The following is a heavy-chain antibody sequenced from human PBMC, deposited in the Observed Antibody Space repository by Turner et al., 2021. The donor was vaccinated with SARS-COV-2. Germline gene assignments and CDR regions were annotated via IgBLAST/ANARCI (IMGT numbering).Heavy chain of an antibody. CDR1: GGSFSGYY. J-gene: IGHJ4*02. D-gene: IGHD5-18*01. CDR3: AGRGGYSYGALDY. V-gene: IGHV4-34*01. Sequence: QVQLQQWGAGLLKPAETLSLTCAVDGGSFSGYYWTWDRQPPGKGLEWIGEINPNRSTNVNPSLQRRITKSVDTSKNPFSLKLSSVTAADTAVDYCAGRGGYSYGALDYWGQGTLVTVSS. CDR2: INPNRST.